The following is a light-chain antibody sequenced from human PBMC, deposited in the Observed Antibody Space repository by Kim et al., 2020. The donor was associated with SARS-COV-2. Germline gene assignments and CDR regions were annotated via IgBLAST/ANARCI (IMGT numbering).Light chain of an antibody. CDR3: QQYGSSPPIT. V-gene: IGKV3-20*01. Sequence: PGGSAPLPCRASQSVSSSYLAWYQHKPGQAPRLLIDGASSRATGIPDRFSGSGSGTDFTLTISRLEPEDFAVYYCQQYGSSPPITFGQGTRLEIK. CDR1: QSVSSSY. CDR2: GAS. J-gene: IGKJ5*01.